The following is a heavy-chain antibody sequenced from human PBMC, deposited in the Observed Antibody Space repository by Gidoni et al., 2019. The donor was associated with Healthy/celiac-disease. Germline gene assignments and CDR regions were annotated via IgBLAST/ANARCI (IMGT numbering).Heavy chain of an antibody. Sequence: QFQLVQSGAAVKKPGSSVKVSCKSSGGTFSSYAISWVRQAPGQGLEWMGGIIPIFGTANYAQKFQGRVTSTEDKSTSTGDMERSRLRSEDTEVYYCARVSGWLLRGWGTFDYWGQGTLVTVSS. V-gene: IGHV1-69*14. CDR2: IIPIFGTA. J-gene: IGHJ4*02. CDR1: GGTFSSYA. D-gene: IGHD3-22*01. CDR3: ARVSGWLLRGWGTFDY.